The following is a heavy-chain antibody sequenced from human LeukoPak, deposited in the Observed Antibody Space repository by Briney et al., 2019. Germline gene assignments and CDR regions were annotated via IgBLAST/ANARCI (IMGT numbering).Heavy chain of an antibody. CDR3: ARANYGNDY. V-gene: IGHV3-7*01. CDR2: IKQDGSEK. J-gene: IGHJ4*02. D-gene: IGHD3-16*01. Sequence: GGSLRLSCAASGFTFSNYWMGWVRQAPGKGLEWVANIKQDGSEKYYVDSVKGRFTISRDNTKSSLYLQMNSLRDEDTAVYYCARANYGNDYWGQGTLVTVSS. CDR1: GFTFSNYW.